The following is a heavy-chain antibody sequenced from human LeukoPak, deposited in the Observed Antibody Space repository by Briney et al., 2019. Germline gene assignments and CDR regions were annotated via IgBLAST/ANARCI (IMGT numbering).Heavy chain of an antibody. CDR3: ARDGVTVTTYSYYYYYMDV. V-gene: IGHV3-48*04. Sequence: PGGSLRLSCAASGFTFSSYSMNCVRQAPGKGLEWVSYISSSSSPIYYADSVKGRFTISRDNAKNSLYLQMNSLRAEDTAVYYCARDGVTVTTYSYYYYYMDVWGKGTTVTVSS. D-gene: IGHD4-11*01. CDR1: GFTFSSYS. CDR2: ISSSSSPI. J-gene: IGHJ6*03.